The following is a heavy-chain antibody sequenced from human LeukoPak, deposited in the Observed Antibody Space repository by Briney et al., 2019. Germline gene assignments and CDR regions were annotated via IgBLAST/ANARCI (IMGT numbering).Heavy chain of an antibody. Sequence: SETLSLTCTVSGGSISSNNYYWGWIRQPPGKGLEWIGNIYYRGSTYYNPSLKNRVTISVDTSKSQFSLKLSSVTAADTAVYYCARWVYSSRYCSGGSCYDVRYYFDFWGQGTPVTVSS. CDR2: IYYRGST. D-gene: IGHD2-15*01. CDR1: GGSISSNNYY. V-gene: IGHV4-39*01. CDR3: ARWVYSSRYCSGGSCYDVRYYFDF. J-gene: IGHJ4*02.